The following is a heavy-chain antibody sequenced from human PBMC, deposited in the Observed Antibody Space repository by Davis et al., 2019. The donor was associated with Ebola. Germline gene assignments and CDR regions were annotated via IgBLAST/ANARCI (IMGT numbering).Heavy chain of an antibody. V-gene: IGHV3-11*01. CDR3: ARERGYSSGWSRHYYYGMDV. D-gene: IGHD6-19*01. Sequence: GESLKISCAASGFTFSDYYMSWIRQAPGKGLEWVSYISSSGSTIYYADSVKGRFTISRDNAKNSLYLQMNSPRAEDTAVYYCARERGYSSGWSRHYYYGMDVWGQGTTVTVSS. J-gene: IGHJ6*02. CDR1: GFTFSDYY. CDR2: ISSSGSTI.